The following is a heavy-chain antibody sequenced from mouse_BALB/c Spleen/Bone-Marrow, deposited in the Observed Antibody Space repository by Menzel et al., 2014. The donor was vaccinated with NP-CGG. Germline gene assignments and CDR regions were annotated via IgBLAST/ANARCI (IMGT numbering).Heavy chain of an antibody. CDR3: VRHKNYYAMDY. J-gene: IGHJ4*01. Sequence: EVHLVESGGGLVKPGGSPKLSCAASGFAFSRYDMSWVRQTPEKRLEWVAYITNGGDNTYYPDTVKGRVTISRDNAKNTLYLQMSSLKSEDTAMYYCVRHKNYYAMDYWGQGTSVTVSS. CDR1: GFAFSRYD. CDR2: ITNGGDNT. V-gene: IGHV5-12-1*01.